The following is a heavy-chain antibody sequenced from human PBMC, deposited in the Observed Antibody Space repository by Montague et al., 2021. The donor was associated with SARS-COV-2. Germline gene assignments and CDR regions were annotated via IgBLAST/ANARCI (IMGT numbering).Heavy chain of an antibody. D-gene: IGHD1-26*01. J-gene: IGHJ3*02. CDR2: FYHSGSI. CDR1: GGSIRSGGYS. V-gene: IGHV4-30-2*01. Sequence: TLSLTCSVSGGSIRSGGYSWSWIRQPPGKGLEWIGYFYHSGSIYYNPSLKSRVTISVDRSKNHFSLKLTSVTAADTAVYYCARVWGGTYSDDAFDIWGQGTMVTVSS. CDR3: ARVWGGTYSDDAFDI.